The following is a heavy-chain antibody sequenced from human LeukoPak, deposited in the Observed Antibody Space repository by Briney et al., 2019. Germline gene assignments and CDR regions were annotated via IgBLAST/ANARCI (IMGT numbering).Heavy chain of an antibody. CDR2: ISSSGSTR. D-gene: IGHD3/OR15-3a*01. CDR1: GFAFSLFE. V-gene: IGHV3-48*03. CDR3: ARDWTGWSFDP. Sequence: GGSLRLSCATSGFAFSLFEMNWVRQAPGKGLEWVSYISSSGSTRYYADSVKGRFTISRDSAKNSLYLQMNSLRAEDTAVYYCARDWTGWSFDPWGQGTLVTVSS. J-gene: IGHJ5*02.